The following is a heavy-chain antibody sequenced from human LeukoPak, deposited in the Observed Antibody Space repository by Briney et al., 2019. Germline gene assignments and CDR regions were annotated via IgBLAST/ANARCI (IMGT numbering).Heavy chain of an antibody. CDR2: IYYSGST. V-gene: IGHV4-59*01. CDR3: ARVGTDLASRFDP. J-gene: IGHJ5*02. CDR1: GGSISSYY. D-gene: IGHD2-8*02. Sequence: PSETLSLTCTVSGGSISSYYWSWIRQPPGEGLEWIGYIYYSGSTNNNPSLKSRVTISVDTSKNQFSLKLSSVTAADTAVYYCARVGTDLASRFDPWGQGTLVTVSS.